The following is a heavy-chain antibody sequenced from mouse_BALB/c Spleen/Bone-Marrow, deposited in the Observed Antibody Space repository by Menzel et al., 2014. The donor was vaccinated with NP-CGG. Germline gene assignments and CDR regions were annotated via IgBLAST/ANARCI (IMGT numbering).Heavy chain of an antibody. Sequence: EVMLVESGPELVKPGASMKISCKASGYSFTGFTMNWVKQSHGKNLEWIGLINPYNGGTSYNQKFKGKATLTVDKSSSTAYMELLSLTSEDSAVYYCARVYYGSSPFYFDYWGQGTTLTVSS. J-gene: IGHJ2*01. CDR3: ARVYYGSSPFYFDY. CDR2: INPYNGGT. CDR1: GYSFTGFT. D-gene: IGHD1-1*01. V-gene: IGHV1-18*01.